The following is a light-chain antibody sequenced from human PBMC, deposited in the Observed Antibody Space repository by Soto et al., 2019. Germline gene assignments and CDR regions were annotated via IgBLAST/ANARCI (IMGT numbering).Light chain of an antibody. J-gene: IGKJ1*01. V-gene: IGKV1-5*03. CDR3: QQYNDYAWT. CDR2: KAY. Sequence: DIQMTQSPSTLSASVGDRVAITSRASQSISIWLAWYQQKPGKAPKLLIYKAYSIESGVPSRFSGSGSGTEFTLTISSAQPHDFASYYCQQYNDYAWTFGQGTKVEIK. CDR1: QSISIW.